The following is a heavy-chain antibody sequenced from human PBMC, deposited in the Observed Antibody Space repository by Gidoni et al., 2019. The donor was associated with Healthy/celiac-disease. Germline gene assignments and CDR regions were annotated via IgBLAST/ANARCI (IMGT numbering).Heavy chain of an antibody. CDR3: AKDRGYSSSPDY. CDR1: GFPFSSYG. D-gene: IGHD6-6*01. Sequence: QVQLVESGGGVVQPGGSLRLSCAASGFPFSSYGMHWVRQAPGKGLEWVAFIRYDGSNKYYADSVKGRFTISRDNSKNTLYLQMNSLRAEDTAVHYCAKDRGYSSSPDYWGQGTLVTVSS. J-gene: IGHJ4*02. CDR2: IRYDGSNK. V-gene: IGHV3-30*02.